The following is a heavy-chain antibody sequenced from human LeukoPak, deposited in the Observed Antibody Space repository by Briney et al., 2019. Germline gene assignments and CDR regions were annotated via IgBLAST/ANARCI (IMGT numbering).Heavy chain of an antibody. CDR3: AIEGRSLQTY. Sequence: HPGGSLRLSCAASGFMFSSNWMSWVRLAPGKGLEWVANIKEDGTETYYVDSVKGRFTISRDNAKNSLYLQMNSLRVEDTAVYYCAIEGRSLQTYWGQGTLVTVSS. CDR2: IKEDGTET. V-gene: IGHV3-7*03. CDR1: GFMFSSNW. J-gene: IGHJ4*02. D-gene: IGHD5-24*01.